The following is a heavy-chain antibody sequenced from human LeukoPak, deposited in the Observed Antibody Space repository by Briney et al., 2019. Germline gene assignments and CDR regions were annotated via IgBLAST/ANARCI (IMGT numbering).Heavy chain of an antibody. CDR3: AGGNFYDSRGHPYHFHY. Sequence: SETLSLTCTVSGGSISSYYWSWIRQPPGKGLEWIGYIYYTENTNYNPSLKSRVTISVDTSKNQFSLNLTSVTAADTAVYYCAGGNFYDSRGHPYHFHYWGQGTLVTVPS. CDR1: GGSISSYY. CDR2: IYYTENT. V-gene: IGHV4-59*01. D-gene: IGHD3-22*01. J-gene: IGHJ4*02.